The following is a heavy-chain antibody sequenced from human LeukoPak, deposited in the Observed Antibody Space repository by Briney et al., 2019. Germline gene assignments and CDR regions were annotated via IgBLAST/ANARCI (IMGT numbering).Heavy chain of an antibody. J-gene: IGHJ4*02. Sequence: GGSLRLSCGASGFTFRSSWMSWVRQAPGKGLEWVANIKQDGSKKNYVDSLKGRFTISRDNAKNSLFLQMNSLKAEDTAVYYCARETPDSSGWDWGQGTLVTVSS. CDR3: ARETPDSSGWD. D-gene: IGHD6-19*01. CDR2: IKQDGSKK. CDR1: GFTFRSSW. V-gene: IGHV3-7*01.